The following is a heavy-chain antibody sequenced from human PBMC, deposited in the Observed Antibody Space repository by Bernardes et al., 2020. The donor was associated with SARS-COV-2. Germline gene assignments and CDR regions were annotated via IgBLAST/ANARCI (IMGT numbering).Heavy chain of an antibody. CDR2: IGGSGSTT. V-gene: IGHV3-23*01. CDR3: AKNYGSGGPNWFDS. Sequence: GGSLRLSCAVSGFTFSDNAMSWVRQAPGKGLEWVSAIGGSGSTTYYTDSVKGRFTISRDISKNTLYLQMNSLRAEDTAVYYCAKNYGSGGPNWFDSWGQGSLVTVHS. D-gene: IGHD3-10*01. CDR1: GFTFSDNA. J-gene: IGHJ5*01.